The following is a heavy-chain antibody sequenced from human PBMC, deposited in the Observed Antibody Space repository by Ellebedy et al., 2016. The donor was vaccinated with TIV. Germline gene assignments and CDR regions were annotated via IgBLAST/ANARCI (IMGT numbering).Heavy chain of an antibody. J-gene: IGHJ4*02. Sequence: GESLKISCKGSGYSFTSYWIGWVRPMPGKGLEWMGIIYPGDSDTRYRPYVQGQVIISADKAITTAFLQWSSLTASDTAMYYCARQIAVAGNAQFDYWGQGTLVTVSS. CDR1: GYSFTSYW. CDR2: IYPGDSDT. D-gene: IGHD6-19*01. V-gene: IGHV5-51*01. CDR3: ARQIAVAGNAQFDY.